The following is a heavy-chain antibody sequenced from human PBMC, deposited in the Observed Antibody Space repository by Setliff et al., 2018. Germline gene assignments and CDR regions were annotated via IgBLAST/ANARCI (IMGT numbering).Heavy chain of an antibody. CDR2: IMQDGGAQ. J-gene: IGHJ4*02. CDR3: VRDPWPTGYNSSGSYYSDY. D-gene: IGHD3-10*01. V-gene: IGHV3-7*03. CDR1: GFTFNNYW. Sequence: GGSLRLSCEAFGFTFNNYWMSWVRQAPGKGLEWVANIMQDGGAQYYLDSVKGRFTVSRDNARNSLYLQLNNVRADDTAVYYCVRDPWPTGYNSSGSYYSDYWGQGTLVTVSS.